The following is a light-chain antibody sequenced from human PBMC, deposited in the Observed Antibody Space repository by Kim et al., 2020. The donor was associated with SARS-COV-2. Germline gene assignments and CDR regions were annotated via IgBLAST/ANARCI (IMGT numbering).Light chain of an antibody. CDR2: GAS. CDR3: QQDYNLPPLT. CDR1: QSVSSSY. Sequence: PGERVTLSCRASQSVSSSYLTWYQQKPGQAPRLLIYGASTRATSIPARCSGSGSGTDFTLTISSLQPEDFAVYYCQQDYNLPPLTFGGGTKVDIK. V-gene: IGKV3D-7*01. J-gene: IGKJ4*01.